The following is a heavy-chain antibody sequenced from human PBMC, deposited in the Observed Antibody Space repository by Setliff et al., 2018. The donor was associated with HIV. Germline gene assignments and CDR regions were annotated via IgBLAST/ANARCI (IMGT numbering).Heavy chain of an antibody. D-gene: IGHD4-17*01. Sequence: SETLSLTCAVSGYSISSGYYWGWIRQPPGKGLEWIGSIYQTGVTYYNPSLKSRVTISVDTSKNQFSLNLSSVTAADTAIYYCARHANTVTTVFVDYFDYWG. CDR3: ARHANTVTTVFVDYFDY. J-gene: IGHJ4*01. CDR2: IYQTGVT. V-gene: IGHV4-38-2*01. CDR1: GYSISSGYY.